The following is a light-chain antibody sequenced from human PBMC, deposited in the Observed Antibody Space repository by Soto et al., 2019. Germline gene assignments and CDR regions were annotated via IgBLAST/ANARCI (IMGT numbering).Light chain of an antibody. CDR1: QSVAGTY. V-gene: IGKV3-20*01. J-gene: IGKJ1*01. CDR3: QQYGTSPKT. CDR2: GAS. Sequence: EIVLTQSPGTLSLSPGERATLSCRASQSVAGTYLAWYQQKPGQAPRLLIYGASARATGIPDRFSGSGSGTDFTLTISRLEPEDFPVYYCQQYGTSPKTFGQGTTVEIK.